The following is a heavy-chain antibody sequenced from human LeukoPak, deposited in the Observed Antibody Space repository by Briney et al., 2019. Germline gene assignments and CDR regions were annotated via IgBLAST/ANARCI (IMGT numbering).Heavy chain of an antibody. D-gene: IGHD3-22*01. J-gene: IGHJ3*02. Sequence: ASVKVSCKASGYSFTSYGISWVRQAPGQGLEWMGWISAYNGYTNYAQKFQGRVTMTTDTSTSTAYMELRSLRSDDTAVYYCARGRSRTDVVVITNDAFDIWGQGTMVTVSS. V-gene: IGHV1-18*01. CDR1: GYSFTSYG. CDR2: ISAYNGYT. CDR3: ARGRSRTDVVVITNDAFDI.